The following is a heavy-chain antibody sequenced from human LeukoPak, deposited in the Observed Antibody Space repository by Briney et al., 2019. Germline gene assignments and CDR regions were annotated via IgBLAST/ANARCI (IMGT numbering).Heavy chain of an antibody. CDR1: GGSISSGDYY. CDR3: ARALSEVDYYDSSGLWGFDY. V-gene: IGHV4-30-4*01. J-gene: IGHJ4*02. D-gene: IGHD3-22*01. CDR2: IYYSGST. Sequence: SETLSLTCTVSGGSISSGDYYWSWIRHPPGKALEWIGYIYYSGSTYYNPSLKSRVTVSVDTSKNQFSLKLSSVTAADTAVYYCARALSEVDYYDSSGLWGFDYWGQGTLVTVSS.